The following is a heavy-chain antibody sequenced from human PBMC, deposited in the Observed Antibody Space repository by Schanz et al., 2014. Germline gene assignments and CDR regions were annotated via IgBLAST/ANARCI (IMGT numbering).Heavy chain of an antibody. CDR3: ARGTDTAMEHRPFDY. CDR1: GITLSGYG. V-gene: IGHV3-66*01. Sequence: VQLVESGGGVVRPGRSLRLSCAASGITLSGYGLHWVRQAPGKGLEWVSIIYTDGSTYYADSVRDRFTISRDNSKNMLYLQINNLRAEDTAVYYCARGTDTAMEHRPFDYWGQGTLVTVSS. D-gene: IGHD5-18*01. CDR2: IYTDGST. J-gene: IGHJ4*02.